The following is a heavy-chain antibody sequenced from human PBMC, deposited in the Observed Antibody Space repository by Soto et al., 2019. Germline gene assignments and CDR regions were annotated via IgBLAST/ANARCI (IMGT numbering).Heavy chain of an antibody. CDR2: VSYSGRN. CDR3: ARRESYGGFDY. J-gene: IGHJ4*02. D-gene: IGHD2-15*01. Sequence: QLQLQESGPGLVKPSETLSLTCTVSGGSISTNSHFWSWLRQPPGQGLEWIGNVSYSGRNSYSPSPESRVTISADTSKNQFSLRLTSVTAADTAVYFCARRESYGGFDYWGQGTLVTVSS. V-gene: IGHV4-39*01. CDR1: GGSISTNSHF.